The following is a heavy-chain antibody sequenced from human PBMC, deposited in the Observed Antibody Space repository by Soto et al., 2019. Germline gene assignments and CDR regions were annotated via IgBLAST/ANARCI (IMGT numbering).Heavy chain of an antibody. Sequence: GASVKVSCKASGYTFTSYYMHWVRQAPGQGLEWMGIINPSGGSTSYAQKFQGRVTMTRDTSTSTVYMELSSLRSEDTAVYYCARELREHYYDSSGYYFRNGMDVWGQGTTVTVSS. J-gene: IGHJ6*02. CDR2: INPSGGST. CDR3: ARELREHYYDSSGYYFRNGMDV. V-gene: IGHV1-46*01. D-gene: IGHD3-22*01. CDR1: GYTFTSYY.